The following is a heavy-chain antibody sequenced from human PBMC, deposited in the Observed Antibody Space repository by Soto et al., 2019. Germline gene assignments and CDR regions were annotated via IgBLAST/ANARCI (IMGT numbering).Heavy chain of an antibody. J-gene: IGHJ4*02. CDR1: GVSISSYY. CDR2: IYYSGST. Sequence: PSETLSLTCTVSGVSISSYYWSWIRQPPGKGLEWIGYIYYSGSTNYNPSLKSRVTISVDTSKSQFSLKLSSVTAADTAVYYCARAYGGYADYWGQGTLVTVSS. D-gene: IGHD5-12*01. CDR3: ARAYGGYADY. V-gene: IGHV4-59*01.